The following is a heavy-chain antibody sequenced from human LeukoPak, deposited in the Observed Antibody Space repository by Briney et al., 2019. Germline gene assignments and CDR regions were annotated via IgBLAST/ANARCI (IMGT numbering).Heavy chain of an antibody. D-gene: IGHD6-13*01. CDR3: ARVTGLQLVQGLDY. Sequence: GGSLRLSCAAPGFTFSSYSMNWVRQAPGKGLEWVASISSSSSSIYYADSVKGRFTISRDNAKNSLYLQMNSLRAEDTAVYYCARVTGLQLVQGLDYWGQGTLVTVSS. CDR1: GFTFSSYS. V-gene: IGHV3-21*01. J-gene: IGHJ4*02. CDR2: ISSSSSSI.